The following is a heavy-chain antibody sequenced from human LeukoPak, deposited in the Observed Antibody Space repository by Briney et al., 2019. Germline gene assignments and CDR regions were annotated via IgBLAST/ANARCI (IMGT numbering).Heavy chain of an antibody. D-gene: IGHD1-26*01. V-gene: IGHV1-18*01. CDR3: ARPVVGATTSWFDP. CDR2: ISAYNGNT. J-gene: IGHJ5*02. CDR1: GYTSTSYG. Sequence: ASVKVSCKASGYTSTSYGISWVRQAPGQGLEWMGWISAYNGNTNYAQKLQGRVTMTTDTSTSTAYMELRSLRSDDTAVYYCARPVVGATTSWFDPWGQGTLVTVPS.